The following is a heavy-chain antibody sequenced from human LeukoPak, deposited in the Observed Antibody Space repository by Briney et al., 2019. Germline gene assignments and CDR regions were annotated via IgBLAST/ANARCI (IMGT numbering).Heavy chain of an antibody. CDR3: TPHWITMVRGVTDY. D-gene: IGHD3-10*01. CDR1: AFTLSTYA. Sequence: GGSLRLSCAASAFTLSTYAMSWVRQAPGKGLEWVSGISAGKGNTYYADSVKGRFTISRDNSKNTLYLQMNSLKTEDTAVYYCTPHWITMVRGVTDYWGQGTLVTVSS. CDR2: ISAGKGNT. V-gene: IGHV3-23*01. J-gene: IGHJ4*02.